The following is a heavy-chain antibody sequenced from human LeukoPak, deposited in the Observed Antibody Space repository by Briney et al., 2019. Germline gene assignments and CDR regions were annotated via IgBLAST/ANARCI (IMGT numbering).Heavy chain of an antibody. J-gene: IGHJ4*02. CDR3: AGDAYGLGSYPDY. CDR2: INPNSGGT. V-gene: IGHV1-2*02. CDR1: GYTFTGYY. Sequence: ASVKVSCKASGYTFTGYYMHWVRQAPGQGLEWMGWINPNSGGTTYAQKFQGRVTMTRDTSISTAFMELTRLRSDDTAVYYCAGDAYGLGSYPDYWGQGTLVTVSS. D-gene: IGHD3-10*01.